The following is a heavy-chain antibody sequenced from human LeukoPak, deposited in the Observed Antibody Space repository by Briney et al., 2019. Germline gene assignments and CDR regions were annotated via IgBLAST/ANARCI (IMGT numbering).Heavy chain of an antibody. CDR1: GYTFTGYD. CDR2: MNPNSGNT. J-gene: IGHJ4*02. Sequence: GASVKVSCKASGYTFTGYDINWVRQATGQGLEWMGWMNPNSGNTGYAQKFQGRVTVTRNTSISTAYMELSSLRSEDTAVYYCARAPRYFDWMTVDYWGQGTLVTVSS. CDR3: ARAPRYFDWMTVDY. V-gene: IGHV1-8*03. D-gene: IGHD3-9*01.